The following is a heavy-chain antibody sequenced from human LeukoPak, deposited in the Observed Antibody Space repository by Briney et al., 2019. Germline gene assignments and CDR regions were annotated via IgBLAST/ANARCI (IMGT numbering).Heavy chain of an antibody. Sequence: SETLSLTCTVSGGSISSYYWSWIRQPAGKGLEWIGRIYTSGSTNYNPSLKSRVTMSVDTSKNQFSLKLSSATAADTAVYYCARDTAMYRAFDIWGQGTMVTVSS. CDR1: GGSISSYY. CDR2: IYTSGST. CDR3: ARDTAMYRAFDI. D-gene: IGHD2-8*01. V-gene: IGHV4-4*07. J-gene: IGHJ3*02.